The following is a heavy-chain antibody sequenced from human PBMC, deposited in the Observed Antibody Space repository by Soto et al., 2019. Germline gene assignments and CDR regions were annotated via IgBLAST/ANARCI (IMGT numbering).Heavy chain of an antibody. CDR2: IIPIFGTA. D-gene: IGHD3-22*01. J-gene: IGHJ6*02. CDR3: ATGGYYYDSSGHTYYYGMDV. CDR1: GGTFSSYA. Sequence: AASVKVSCKASGGTFSSYAISWVRQAPGQGLEWMGGIIPIFGTANYAQKFQGRVTITADESTSTAYMELSSLRSEDTAVYYCATGGYYYDSSGHTYYYGMDVWGQGTTVTVSS. V-gene: IGHV1-69*13.